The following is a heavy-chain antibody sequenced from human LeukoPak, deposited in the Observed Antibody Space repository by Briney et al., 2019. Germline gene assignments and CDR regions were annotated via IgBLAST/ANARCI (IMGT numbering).Heavy chain of an antibody. CDR2: IYYSGST. CDR3: AKAKDFWSGPPDY. V-gene: IGHV4-59*01. D-gene: IGHD3-3*01. Sequence: SETLSLTCTVSGGSISSYYWSWIRQPPGKGLEWIGYIYYSGSTNYNPSLKSRVTISVDTSKNQFSLKLSSVTAADTAVYYCAKAKDFWSGPPDYWGQGTLVTVSS. CDR1: GGSISSYY. J-gene: IGHJ4*02.